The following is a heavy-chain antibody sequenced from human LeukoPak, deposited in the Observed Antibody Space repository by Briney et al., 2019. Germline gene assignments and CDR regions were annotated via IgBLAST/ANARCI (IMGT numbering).Heavy chain of an antibody. CDR3: AKDNGPLFVEMATMYFDY. D-gene: IGHD5-24*01. CDR1: GFTSDDYA. J-gene: IGHJ4*02. V-gene: IGHV3-43*02. Sequence: GGSLTLSCAASGFTSDDYAVHWVRHAPGGGREWVSSILGDGGSTYYADSVKGRFTISRDNSKNSLYLQMNSLRTEDTALYYCAKDNGPLFVEMATMYFDYWGQGTLVTVSS. CDR2: ILGDGGST.